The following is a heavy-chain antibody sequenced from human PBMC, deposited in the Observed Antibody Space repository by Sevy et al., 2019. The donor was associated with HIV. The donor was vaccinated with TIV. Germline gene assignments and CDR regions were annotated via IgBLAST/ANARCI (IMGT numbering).Heavy chain of an antibody. Sequence: GGSLRLSCAASGFTFSSYAMHWVRQAPGKGLEWVAVISYDGSNKYHAVSVKGRFTISRDNSKNTLYLQMNSLRAEDTAVYYCARDRGIAVAGEVEYFQHWGQGTLVTVSS. CDR2: ISYDGSNK. V-gene: IGHV3-30-3*01. CDR3: ARDRGIAVAGEVEYFQH. D-gene: IGHD6-19*01. CDR1: GFTFSSYA. J-gene: IGHJ1*01.